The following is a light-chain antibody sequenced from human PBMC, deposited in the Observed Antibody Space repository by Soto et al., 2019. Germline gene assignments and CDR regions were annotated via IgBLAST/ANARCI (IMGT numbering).Light chain of an antibody. CDR2: GAS. J-gene: IGKJ1*01. V-gene: IGKV3-15*01. CDR3: KQYGSSSWT. Sequence: EIVMTQSPATLSVSPGERVTLFCRASQSVRSNLAWYQQKPGQAPRLLIYGASTRATGLPARFSGSGSGTDFTLTISSLQSEDFAVYYCKQYGSSSWTFGQGTKVDI. CDR1: QSVRSN.